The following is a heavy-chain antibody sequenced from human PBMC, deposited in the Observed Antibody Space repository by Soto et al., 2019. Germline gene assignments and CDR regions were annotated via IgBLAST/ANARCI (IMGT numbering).Heavy chain of an antibody. CDR1: GFTFSNYA. Sequence: PGGSLRLSCAASGFTFSNYAMNWVRQAPGKGLEWVSGITNSGSSIYYADSVEGRFTISRDNSENRLYLQMTSLRAEDTAVYYCAKGNLMGVMAVIPPYFDYWGQGILVTVSS. V-gene: IGHV3-23*01. CDR3: AKGNLMGVMAVIPPYFDY. CDR2: ITNSGSSI. D-gene: IGHD2-21*02. J-gene: IGHJ4*02.